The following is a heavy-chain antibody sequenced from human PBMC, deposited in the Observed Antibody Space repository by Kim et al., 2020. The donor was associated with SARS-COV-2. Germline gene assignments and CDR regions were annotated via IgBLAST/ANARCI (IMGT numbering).Heavy chain of an antibody. CDR1: GFTFSSYA. CDR2: ISGSGGST. Sequence: GGSLRLSCAASGFTFSSYAMSWVRQAPGKGLEWVSAISGSGGSTYYADSVKGRFTISRDNSKNTLYLQMNSLRAEDTAVYYCAKDRCSSTSCDVWGHYYYYGMHVWGQGSTVTVSS. V-gene: IGHV3-23*01. CDR3: AKDRCSSTSCDVWGHYYYYGMHV. J-gene: IGHJ6*02. D-gene: IGHD2-2*01.